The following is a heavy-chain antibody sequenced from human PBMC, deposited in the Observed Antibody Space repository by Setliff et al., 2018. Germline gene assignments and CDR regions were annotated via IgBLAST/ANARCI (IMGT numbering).Heavy chain of an antibody. CDR2: ISSDGSTT. V-gene: IGHV3-74*01. D-gene: IGHD3-22*01. Sequence: GGSLRLSCAASGFSFSNYWMHWVRQVPGKGLVWVSRISSDGSTTSYADSVKGRFTISRDNGKNTVYLQMNSLRAEDTAMYYCVRGSAYSSGSFDCWGQGTLVTVSS. CDR3: VRGSAYSSGSFDC. CDR1: GFSFSNYW. J-gene: IGHJ4*02.